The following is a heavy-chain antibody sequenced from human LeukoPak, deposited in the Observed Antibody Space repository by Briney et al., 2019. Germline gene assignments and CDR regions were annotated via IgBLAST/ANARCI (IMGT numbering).Heavy chain of an antibody. CDR1: GFTFSAYE. CDR3: ARDLSSWYFLDY. Sequence: GGSLRLSCAASGFTFSAYEMNWVRQAPGKGLEWISYITSSGSTIYYADSVKGRFTISRDNAENSLFLQMNSLRAEDTAVYYCARDLSSWYFLDYWGQGTLVTVSS. J-gene: IGHJ4*02. CDR2: ITSSGSTI. D-gene: IGHD6-13*01. V-gene: IGHV3-48*03.